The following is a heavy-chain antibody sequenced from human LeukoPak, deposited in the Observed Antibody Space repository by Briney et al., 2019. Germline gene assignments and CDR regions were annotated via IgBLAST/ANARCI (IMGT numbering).Heavy chain of an antibody. Sequence: SETLSLTCTVSGGSISSGDYYWSWIRQPPGKGLEWIGYIYYSGSTYYNLSLKSRVTISVDTSKNQFSLKLSSVAAADTAVYYCASFWLVRPLAFDIWGQGTMVTVSS. CDR1: GGSISSGDYY. V-gene: IGHV4-30-4*01. CDR2: IYYSGST. D-gene: IGHD6-19*01. J-gene: IGHJ3*02. CDR3: ASFWLVRPLAFDI.